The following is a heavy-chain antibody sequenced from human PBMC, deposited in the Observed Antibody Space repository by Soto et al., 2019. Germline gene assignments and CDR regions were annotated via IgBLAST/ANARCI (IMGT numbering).Heavy chain of an antibody. Sequence: EVQLLESGGGLVQPGGSLRLSCAASGFTFDNYAMTWVRQAPGKGLEWVSALTASGTNTHYADSVKDRFVIFRDNSKNTLYLQMHRLTAADTAMYFCAQGGYSSGWYLAFATWGQGTLVTVSS. CDR3: AQGGYSSGWYLAFAT. D-gene: IGHD6-19*01. CDR2: LTASGTNT. V-gene: IGHV3-23*01. J-gene: IGHJ5*02. CDR1: GFTFDNYA.